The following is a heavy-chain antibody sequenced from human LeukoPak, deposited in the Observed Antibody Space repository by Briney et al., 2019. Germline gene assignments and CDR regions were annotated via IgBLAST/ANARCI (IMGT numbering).Heavy chain of an antibody. Sequence: PGGSLRLSCAASGFTFSDYYMSWIRQAPGKGLEWVSYISSSGSTIYYADSVKGRFTISRDNAKNSLYLQMNSLRAEDTALYHCARVSDYGGNSKAFDIWGQGTMVTVSS. D-gene: IGHD4-23*01. CDR2: ISSSGSTI. V-gene: IGHV3-11*01. CDR3: ARVSDYGGNSKAFDI. CDR1: GFTFSDYY. J-gene: IGHJ3*02.